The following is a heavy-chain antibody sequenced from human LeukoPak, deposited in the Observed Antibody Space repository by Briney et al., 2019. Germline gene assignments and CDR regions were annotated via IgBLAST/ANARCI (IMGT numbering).Heavy chain of an antibody. J-gene: IGHJ4*02. CDR3: AREGWLQLPFDY. V-gene: IGHV4-61*02. CDR1: GGSISSGSYY. Sequence: PSETLPLTCTVSGGSISSGSYYWSWIRQPAGKGLEWIGRIYTSGSTNYNPSLKSRVTISVDTSKNQFSLKLSSVTAADTAVYYCAREGWLQLPFDYWGQGTLVTVSS. D-gene: IGHD5-24*01. CDR2: IYTSGST.